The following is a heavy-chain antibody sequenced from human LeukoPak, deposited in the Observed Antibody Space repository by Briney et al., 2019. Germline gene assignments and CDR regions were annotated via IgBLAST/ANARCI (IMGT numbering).Heavy chain of an antibody. J-gene: IGHJ4*02. CDR2: IIPIFGIA. Sequence: SVKVSCKASGGTFSSYAISWVRQAPGQGLEWMGRIIPIFGIANYAQKFQGRVTITADKSTSTAYMELSSLRSEDTAVYYCARERLERDVFDYWGQGTLVTVSS. CDR3: ARERLERDVFDY. D-gene: IGHD5-24*01. V-gene: IGHV1-69*04. CDR1: GGTFSSYA.